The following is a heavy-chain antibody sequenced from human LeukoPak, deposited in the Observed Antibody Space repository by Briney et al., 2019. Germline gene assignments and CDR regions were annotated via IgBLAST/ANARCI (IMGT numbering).Heavy chain of an antibody. D-gene: IGHD4-17*01. CDR2: ISSSSSMI. J-gene: IGHJ4*02. CDR1: GFXFSTYT. Sequence: PGGSLRLSCAASGFXFSTYTITWVRQAPGKGLEWVSYISSSSSMIYYADSVKGRFTISRDNAKNSLYLQMKSLRDEDTAIYYCARDYGDLPARVPYFDYWGQGTLVTVSS. V-gene: IGHV3-48*02. CDR3: ARDYGDLPARVPYFDY.